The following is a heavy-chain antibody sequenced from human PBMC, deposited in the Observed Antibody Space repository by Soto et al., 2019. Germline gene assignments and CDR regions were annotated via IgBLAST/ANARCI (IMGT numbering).Heavy chain of an antibody. D-gene: IGHD6-19*01. J-gene: IGHJ4*02. CDR2: IYYSGST. CDR1: GGSVSSSSYY. V-gene: IGHV4-39*07. Sequence: KHSETLSLTCSVSGGSVSSSSYYWGWIRQPPGKGLEWIGNIYYSGSTYYNPSLKSRVTISVDRSKNQFSLKLSSVTAADTAVYYCARAGDSSGPVALGYWGQGTLVTVSS. CDR3: ARAGDSSGPVALGY.